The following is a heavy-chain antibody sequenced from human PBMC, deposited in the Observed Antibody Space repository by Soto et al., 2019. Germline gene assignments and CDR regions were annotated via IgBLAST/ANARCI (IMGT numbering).Heavy chain of an antibody. CDR3: AKDVYLRYCAGDCNSKY. CDR1: GFTFSSYG. CDR2: ISYDGNNR. D-gene: IGHD2-21*02. J-gene: IGHJ4*02. Sequence: QVQLVESGGGVVQPGRSLRLSCAASGFTFSSYGMHWVRQAPGKGLEWVAVISYDGNNRFYADSVKGRFTISRDNFRNTLYLQMNRLRAEDTAVYYCAKDVYLRYCAGDCNSKYWGQGTLVTVSS. V-gene: IGHV3-30*18.